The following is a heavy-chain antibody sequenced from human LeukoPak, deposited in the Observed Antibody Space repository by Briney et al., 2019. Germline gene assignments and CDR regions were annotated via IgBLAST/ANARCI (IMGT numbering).Heavy chain of an antibody. V-gene: IGHV3-49*04. CDR2: IASETYGGTA. Sequence: GGSLRLSCTASGFTFGDYAMTWVRQAPGKGLEWVGFIASETYGGTAEYAASVKGRFTISRDDSKSIAYLQMDSLKTEDTAVYYCTRDQTPYYWGQGTLVTVSS. CDR1: GFTFGDYA. CDR3: TRDQTPYY. J-gene: IGHJ4*02.